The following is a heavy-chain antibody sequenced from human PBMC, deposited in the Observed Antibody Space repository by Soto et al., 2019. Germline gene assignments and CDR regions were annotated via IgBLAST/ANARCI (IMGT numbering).Heavy chain of an antibody. CDR2: IDTAGDT. V-gene: IGHV3-13*01. D-gene: IGHD2-8*01. J-gene: IGHJ4*02. CDR1: GFTFSNYD. Sequence: GGSLRLSCATSGFTFSNYDMHWVRQATGKGLEWVSGIDTAGDTYYPGSVKGRFTISRENAKNSLYLQMNNLRAGDTAVYYCARGYCTNDVCHGVIDYWGQGTLVTVSS. CDR3: ARGYCTNDVCHGVIDY.